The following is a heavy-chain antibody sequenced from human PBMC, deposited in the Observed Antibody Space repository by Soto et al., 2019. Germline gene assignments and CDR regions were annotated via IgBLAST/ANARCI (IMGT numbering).Heavy chain of an antibody. CDR2: IKSKTDGGTT. Sequence: GGSLRLSCAASGFTFSNAWMSWVRQAPGKGLEWVGRIKSKTDGGTTDYAAPVKGRFTISRDDSKNTLYLQMNSLRAEDTAVYYCARDPGASIFGSVYYYYYMDVWGKGTTVTVSS. CDR3: ARDPGASIFGSVYYYYYMDV. D-gene: IGHD3-3*01. CDR1: GFTFSNAW. J-gene: IGHJ6*03. V-gene: IGHV3-15*01.